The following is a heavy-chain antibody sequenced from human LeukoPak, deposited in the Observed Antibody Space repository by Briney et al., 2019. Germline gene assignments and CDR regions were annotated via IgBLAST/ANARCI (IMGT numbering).Heavy chain of an antibody. CDR3: ARPLDYYDSSGYYMRYYYMDV. CDR1: GGSFSGYY. D-gene: IGHD3-22*01. CDR2: INHSGST. Sequence: SETLSLTCAVYGGSFSGYYWSWIRQPPGKGLEWIGEINHSGSTNYNPSLKSRVTISVDTSKNQFSLKLSSVTAADTAVYYCARPLDYYDSSGYYMRYYYMDVWGKGTTVTVSS. J-gene: IGHJ6*03. V-gene: IGHV4-34*01.